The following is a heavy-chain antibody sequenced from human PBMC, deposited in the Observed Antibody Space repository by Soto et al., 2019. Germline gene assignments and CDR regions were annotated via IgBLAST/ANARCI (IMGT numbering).Heavy chain of an antibody. CDR1: GFRFSDYG. Sequence: QVHLVESGGGVVQPGRSLRLACAVSGFRFSDYGMHWVRQAPGKGLEWVAVISNDGSKKYYGDSVQGRFTISRDDSKSTVYVQMDSLKPEDTAVYYCAQTRRGYDMFFYGLDVWGQGTTVTVSS. V-gene: IGHV3-30*03. J-gene: IGHJ6*02. D-gene: IGHD5-12*01. CDR2: ISNDGSKK. CDR3: AQTRRGYDMFFYGLDV.